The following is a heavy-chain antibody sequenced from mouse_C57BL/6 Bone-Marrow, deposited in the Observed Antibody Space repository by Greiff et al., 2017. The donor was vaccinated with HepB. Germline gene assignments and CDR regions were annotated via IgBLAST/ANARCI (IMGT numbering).Heavy chain of an antibody. D-gene: IGHD1-1*01. CDR1: GYTFTGYW. Sequence: QVQLQQSGAELMKPGASVKLSCKATGYTFTGYWIEWVKQRPGHGLEWIGEILPGSGSTNYNEKFKGKATFTADTSSNTAYMQLSSLTTEDSAIYYCARLRVKFITTVVAHFDCWGQGTTLSVSS. J-gene: IGHJ2*01. CDR2: ILPGSGST. V-gene: IGHV1-9*01. CDR3: ARLRVKFITTVVAHFDC.